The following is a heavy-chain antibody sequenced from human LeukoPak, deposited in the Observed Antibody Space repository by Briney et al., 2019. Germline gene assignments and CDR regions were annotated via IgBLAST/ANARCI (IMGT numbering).Heavy chain of an antibody. CDR3: ARVRAGLRGNFQH. Sequence: SETLSLTCAVYGGSFSGYYWSWIRQPPGKGLEWIGEINRSGSTNYNPSLKSRVTISVDTSKNQFSLKLSSVTAADTAVYYCARVRAGLRGNFQHWGQGILVTVSS. CDR2: INRSGST. CDR1: GGSFSGYY. D-gene: IGHD4-17*01. V-gene: IGHV4-34*01. J-gene: IGHJ1*01.